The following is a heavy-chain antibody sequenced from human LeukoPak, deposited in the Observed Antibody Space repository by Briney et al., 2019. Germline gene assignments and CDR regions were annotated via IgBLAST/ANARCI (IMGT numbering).Heavy chain of an antibody. CDR1: GGSISSGGYY. D-gene: IGHD2-15*01. J-gene: IGHJ4*02. V-gene: IGHV4-31*03. CDR2: IYYSGST. CDR3: ASYCSGGSCRIDY. Sequence: SQTLSLTCTVPGGSISSGGYYWSWIRQHPGKGLEWIGYIYYSGSTYYNPSLKSRVTISVDTSKNQFSLKLSSVTAADTAVYYCASYCSGGSCRIDYWGQGTLVTVSS.